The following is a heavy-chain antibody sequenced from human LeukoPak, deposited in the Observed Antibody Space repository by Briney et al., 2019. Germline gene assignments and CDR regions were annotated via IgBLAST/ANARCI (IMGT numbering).Heavy chain of an antibody. Sequence: GGSLRLSCAASGFTFSSYSMNWVRQAPGKGLEWVSSISNSSSYIYYADSVKGRFTISKDNAKNSLYLQMSGLRPADTPVCYCASNSSHIDYWGHGTPVTVSS. V-gene: IGHV3-21*01. CDR2: ISNSSSYI. CDR3: ASNSSHIDY. D-gene: IGHD5-18*01. J-gene: IGHJ4*01. CDR1: GFTFSSYS.